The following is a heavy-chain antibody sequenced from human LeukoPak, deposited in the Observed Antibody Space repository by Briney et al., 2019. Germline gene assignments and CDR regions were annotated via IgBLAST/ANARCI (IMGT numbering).Heavy chain of an antibody. CDR3: AKELDDYGDYGLFDY. CDR2: ISYDGSNK. CDR1: GFTFSSYG. D-gene: IGHD4-17*01. V-gene: IGHV3-30*18. J-gene: IGHJ4*02. Sequence: GGSLRLSCAVSGFTFSSYGMHWVRQAPGKGLEWVAVISYDGSNKYYADSVKGRFTISRDNSKNTLYLQMNSLRAEDTAVYYCAKELDDYGDYGLFDYWGQGTLVTVSS.